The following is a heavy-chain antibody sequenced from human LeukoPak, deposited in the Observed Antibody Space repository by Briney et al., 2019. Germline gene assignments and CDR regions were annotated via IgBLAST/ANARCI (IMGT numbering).Heavy chain of an antibody. J-gene: IGHJ3*02. D-gene: IGHD3-10*01. CDR2: IYYSGST. Sequence: SETLSLTCTVSGGSISSSSYYWGWIRQPPGKGLEWIGSIYYSGSTYYNPSLKSRVTISVDTSRNQFSLQLNSVTPEDTAVCFCARDSGLGLDAFDIWGHGTMVTVSS. V-gene: IGHV4-39*07. CDR3: ARDSGLGLDAFDI. CDR1: GGSISSSSYY.